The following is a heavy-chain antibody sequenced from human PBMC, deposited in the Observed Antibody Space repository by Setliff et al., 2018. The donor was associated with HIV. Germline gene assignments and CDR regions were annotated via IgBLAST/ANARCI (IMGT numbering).Heavy chain of an antibody. Sequence: PSETLSLTCAVSGYSISSGYYWGWIRQPPGRGLEWIGNIYHSGGTHYNPSLRSRVTISVDTSKNHFSLKLSSVTAADTAVYFCARDRRYYGSGSYPPFYYYYMDVWGKGTTVTVSS. CDR3: ARDRRYYGSGSYPPFYYYYMDV. V-gene: IGHV4-38-2*02. J-gene: IGHJ6*03. D-gene: IGHD3-10*01. CDR2: IYHSGGT. CDR1: GYSISSGYY.